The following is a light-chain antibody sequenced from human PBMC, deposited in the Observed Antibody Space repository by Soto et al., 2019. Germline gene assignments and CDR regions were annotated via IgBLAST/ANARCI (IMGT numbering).Light chain of an antibody. Sequence: QPVLTQSPSASASLGASVKLTCTLSSGHSSYAIAWHQQQPEKGPRYLMKLNSDGSHSKGDGIPDRFSGSSSGAERYLTIFSLQSEDEADYYCQTWGTGIWVFGGGTKVTVL. CDR3: QTWGTGIWV. CDR1: SGHSSYA. J-gene: IGLJ3*02. CDR2: LNSDGSH. V-gene: IGLV4-69*01.